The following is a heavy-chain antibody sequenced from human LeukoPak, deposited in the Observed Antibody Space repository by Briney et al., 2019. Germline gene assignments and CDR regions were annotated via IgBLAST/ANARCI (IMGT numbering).Heavy chain of an antibody. CDR3: EKAGVHCTNGVCYTEYYYYYMDV. J-gene: IGHJ6*03. CDR2: IRYDGSNK. D-gene: IGHD2-8*01. Sequence: GGSLRLSCAASGFTFSIYVMHCVRHAPGKGLERVAFIRYDGSNKYYADSVKGRFTISRDNSKNTLYLQMNSLRAEDTAVYYCEKAGVHCTNGVCYTEYYYYYMDVWGKGTTVTVSS. V-gene: IGHV3-30*02. CDR1: GFTFSIYV.